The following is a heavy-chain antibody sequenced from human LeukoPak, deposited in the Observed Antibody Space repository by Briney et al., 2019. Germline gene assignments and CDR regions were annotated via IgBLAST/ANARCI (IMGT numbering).Heavy chain of an antibody. J-gene: IGHJ4*02. CDR3: ARFLYCSSTSCYFHFDY. D-gene: IGHD2-2*01. V-gene: IGHV1-18*01. CDR2: ISAYNGNT. CDR1: GYTFTSYG. Sequence: GASVKVSCTASGYTFTSYGISWVRQAPGQGLEWMGWISAYNGNTNYAQKLQGRVTMTTDTSTSTAYMELRSLRSDDTAAYYCARFLYCSSTSCYFHFDYWGQGTLVTVSS.